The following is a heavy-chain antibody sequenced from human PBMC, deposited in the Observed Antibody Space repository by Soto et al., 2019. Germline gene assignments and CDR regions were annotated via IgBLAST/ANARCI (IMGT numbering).Heavy chain of an antibody. Sequence: ESGGGVVQPGGSLRLSCAASGFTFSSYTMHWVRQAPGKGLEWVAVITSDGNIRLYADSVQGRFSISRDTSKDTLYLQMSSLRPEDTAVYYCARALIPYCSRNSCRYFDYWGQGTLVTVSS. V-gene: IGHV3-30-3*01. CDR1: GFTFSSYT. J-gene: IGHJ4*02. CDR2: ITSDGNIR. D-gene: IGHD2-8*01. CDR3: ARALIPYCSRNSCRYFDY.